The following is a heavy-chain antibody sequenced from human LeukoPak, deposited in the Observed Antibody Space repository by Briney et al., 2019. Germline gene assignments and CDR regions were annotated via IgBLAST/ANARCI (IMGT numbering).Heavy chain of an antibody. D-gene: IGHD3-16*01. CDR2: IDPSGNK. CDR3: ARADWGSFDH. CDR1: GFIFSIYW. J-gene: IGHJ4*02. Sequence: GGSLRLSCAASGFIFSIYWMSWVRQAPGKGLEWVAHIDPSGNKLYVDSVKGRFAISRGSAKNSVFLQMNNLRDEDTAVYYCARADWGSFDHWGQGALVTVSS. V-gene: IGHV3-7*01.